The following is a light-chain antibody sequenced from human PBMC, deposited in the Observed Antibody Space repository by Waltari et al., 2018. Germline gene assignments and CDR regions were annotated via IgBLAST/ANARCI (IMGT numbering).Light chain of an antibody. CDR2: QDT. V-gene: IGLV3-1*01. CDR3: QAWDSTTVI. CDR1: RLGNKY. Sequence: SYELTQPPSISVSPGQTASITCSGHRLGNKYASWYQQKPGQSPVLVIYQDTKRPSGSPERFSGSNSGNTATLTISGTQALDEADYYCQAWDSTTVIFGGGTKLTVL. J-gene: IGLJ2*01.